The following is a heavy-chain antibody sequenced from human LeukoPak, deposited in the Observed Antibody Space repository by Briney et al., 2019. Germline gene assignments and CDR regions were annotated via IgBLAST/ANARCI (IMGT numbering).Heavy chain of an antibody. CDR3: ARVTGYMIEDYFDY. CDR1: GGSISSYY. J-gene: IGHJ4*02. Sequence: SETLSLTCTVSGGSISSYYWSWIRQPPGKGLEWIGYIYYSGSTNYNPSLKSRVTISVDTSKNRFSLKLGSVTAADTAVYYCARVTGYMIEDYFDYWGQGTLVTVSS. CDR2: IYYSGST. D-gene: IGHD3-22*01. V-gene: IGHV4-59*01.